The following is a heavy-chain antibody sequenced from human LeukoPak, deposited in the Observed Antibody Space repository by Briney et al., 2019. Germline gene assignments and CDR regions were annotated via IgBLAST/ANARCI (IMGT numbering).Heavy chain of an antibody. CDR3: ARSLMVRGFHWFDP. D-gene: IGHD3-10*01. Sequence: ASVKVSCKASGYTFTGYYMHWVRQAPGQGLEWMGWINPNSGGTNYAQKFQGRVTMTRDTSISTAYMELSRLRSDDTAVYYCARSLMVRGFHWFDPWGQGTLVTVSS. CDR2: INPNSGGT. J-gene: IGHJ5*02. V-gene: IGHV1-2*02. CDR1: GYTFTGYY.